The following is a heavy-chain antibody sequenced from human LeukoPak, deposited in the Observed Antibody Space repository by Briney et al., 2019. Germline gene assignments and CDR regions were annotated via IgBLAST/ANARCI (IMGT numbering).Heavy chain of an antibody. J-gene: IGHJ3*02. D-gene: IGHD3-22*01. V-gene: IGHV3-49*03. Sequence: PGGSLRLSCTASGFTFGDYAMSWFRQAPGKGLEWVGFIRSKAYGGTTEYAASVKGRFTISRDDSESIAYLQMNSLKTEDTAVYYCTSGSLHYYDSSGYYEAPKDAFDIWGQGTMVTVSS. CDR2: IRSKAYGGTT. CDR1: GFTFGDYA. CDR3: TSGSLHYYDSSGYYEAPKDAFDI.